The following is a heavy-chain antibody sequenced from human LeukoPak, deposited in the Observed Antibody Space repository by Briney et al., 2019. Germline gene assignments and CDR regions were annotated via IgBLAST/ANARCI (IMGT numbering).Heavy chain of an antibody. CDR3: ARVYGYYYDSSGYLLSYFDY. CDR2: IYYSGST. CDR1: GGSISSYY. D-gene: IGHD3-22*01. J-gene: IGHJ4*02. Sequence: SETLSLTCTVSGGSISSYYWSWTRQPPGKGLEWIGYIYYSGSTYYNPSLKSRVTISVDTSKNQFSLKLSSVTAADTAVYYCARVYGYYYDSSGYLLSYFDYWGQGTLVTVSS. V-gene: IGHV4-59*08.